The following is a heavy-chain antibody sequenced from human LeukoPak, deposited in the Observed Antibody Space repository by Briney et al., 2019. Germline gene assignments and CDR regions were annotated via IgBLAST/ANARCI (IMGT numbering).Heavy chain of an antibody. CDR3: AREGGYGFIEY. J-gene: IGHJ4*02. CDR1: GDSVSSNSAA. Sequence: SQTLSLTCVISGDSVSSNSAAWNWFRQSPSRGLEWLGRTYYRSKWYNDYAVAVNSRITINPDTSKNQFSLQLNSVTPEDTAVYYCAREGGYGFIEYGGQGTLVTVSP. CDR2: TYYRSKWYN. D-gene: IGHD5-12*01. V-gene: IGHV6-1*01.